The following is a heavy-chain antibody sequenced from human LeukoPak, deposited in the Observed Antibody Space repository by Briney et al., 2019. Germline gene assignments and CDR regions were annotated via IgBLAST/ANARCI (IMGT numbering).Heavy chain of an antibody. V-gene: IGHV3-23*01. J-gene: IGHJ4*02. CDR2: ISSSGGST. CDR3: AKDRAPTYYDILTGYYNGGPFDY. D-gene: IGHD3-9*01. CDR1: GFTFSSYA. Sequence: PGGSLRLSCAASGFTFSSYAMSWVRQAPGKGLEWVSAISSSGGSTYYADSVKGRFTISRDNSKNTLYLQMNSLRAEDTAVYYCAKDRAPTYYDILTGYYNGGPFDYWGQGTLVTVSS.